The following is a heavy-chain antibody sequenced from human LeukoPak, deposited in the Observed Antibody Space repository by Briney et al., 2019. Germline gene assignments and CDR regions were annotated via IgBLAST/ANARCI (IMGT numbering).Heavy chain of an antibody. Sequence: GALRLSCAASGFTFDDYGMSWVRQAPGKGLEWVSSISTSSSYISYADSVKGRFTISRDNAKNSLYLQMNSLRAEDTALYYCARTEWELGPYAFDIWGQGTMVTVSS. CDR1: GFTFDDYG. J-gene: IGHJ3*02. D-gene: IGHD7-27*01. CDR3: ARTEWELGPYAFDI. V-gene: IGHV3-21*04. CDR2: ISTSSSYI.